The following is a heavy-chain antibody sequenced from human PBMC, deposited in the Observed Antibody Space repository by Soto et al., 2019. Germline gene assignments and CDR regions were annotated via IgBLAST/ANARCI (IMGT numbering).Heavy chain of an antibody. CDR2: ISGSGGST. J-gene: IGHJ4*02. Sequence: GGSLRLSCAASGFTFSSYAMSWVRQAPGKGLEWVSAISGSGGSTYYADSVKGRFTISRDNSKNTLYLQMNSLRAEDTAVYYCAAYCSSTSCQLDFDYWGQGTLVTVSS. V-gene: IGHV3-23*01. CDR1: GFTFSSYA. CDR3: AAYCSSTSCQLDFDY. D-gene: IGHD2-2*01.